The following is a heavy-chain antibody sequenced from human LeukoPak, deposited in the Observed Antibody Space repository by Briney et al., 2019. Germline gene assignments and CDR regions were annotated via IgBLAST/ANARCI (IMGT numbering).Heavy chain of an antibody. CDR2: ISAYNGNT. D-gene: IGHD3-3*01. J-gene: IGHJ6*03. CDR1: GYTFTSYG. Sequence: ASVKVSCKASGYTFTSYGISWVRQAPGQGLEWMGWISAYNGNTNYAQKLQGRVTMTTDTSTSTAYMELSRLRSDDTAVYYCARGSYDFWSGYWLYYYYMDVWGKGTTVTVSS. V-gene: IGHV1-18*01. CDR3: ARGSYDFWSGYWLYYYYMDV.